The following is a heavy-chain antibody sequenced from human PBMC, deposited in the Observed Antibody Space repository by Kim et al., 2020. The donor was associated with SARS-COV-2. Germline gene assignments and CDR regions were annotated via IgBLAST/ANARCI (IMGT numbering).Heavy chain of an antibody. Sequence: TIYAQKFQGRVTRTEDTSTDTAYMELSSLRSEDTAVYYCALAAPQYYFDYWGQGTLVTVSS. D-gene: IGHD6-13*01. J-gene: IGHJ4*02. CDR3: ALAAPQYYFDY. V-gene: IGHV1-24*01. CDR2: T.